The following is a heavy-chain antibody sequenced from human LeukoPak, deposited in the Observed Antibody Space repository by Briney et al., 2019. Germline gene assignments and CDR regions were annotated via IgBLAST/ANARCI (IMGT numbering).Heavy chain of an antibody. CDR2: ISYDGSNK. V-gene: IGHV3-30*18. CDR3: AKAAGYSSSWYVFDF. CDR1: GFSFSSYG. Sequence: HPGRSLRLSCAASGFSFSSYGMHWVRQAPGKGLEWVAVISYDGSNKYYADSVKGRFTISRDNSKNPLYLQMNSLRAEDTAVYYCAKAAGYSSSWYVFDFWGQGTLVTVSS. J-gene: IGHJ4*02. D-gene: IGHD6-13*01.